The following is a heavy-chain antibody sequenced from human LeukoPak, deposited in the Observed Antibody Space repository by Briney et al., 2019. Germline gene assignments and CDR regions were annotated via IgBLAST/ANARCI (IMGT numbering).Heavy chain of an antibody. D-gene: IGHD5-12*01. CDR1: GYIFNTYG. Sequence: ASVKVSCKASGYIFNTYGITWVRQAPRQGLEWMGWISAYNGDTNYAQKVQGRLTMTTDTSTSTAYMELRSLRSDDTAVYYCVRAEGGYERVPDFWGQGTLVTVSS. CDR2: ISAYNGDT. V-gene: IGHV1-18*01. CDR3: VRAEGGYERVPDF. J-gene: IGHJ4*02.